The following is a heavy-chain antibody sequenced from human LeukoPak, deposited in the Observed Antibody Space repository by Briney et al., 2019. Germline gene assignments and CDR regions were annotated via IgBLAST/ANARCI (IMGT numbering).Heavy chain of an antibody. Sequence: SETLSLTCTVSGGSISSYHWSWIRQPPGKGLEWIGYIYYSGSTNYNPSLKSRVTISVDTSKNQFSLKLSSVTAADTAVYYCASLGLNYDSSGYHSSYFDYWGQGTLVTASS. CDR3: ASLGLNYDSSGYHSSYFDY. V-gene: IGHV4-59*01. CDR1: GGSISSYH. J-gene: IGHJ4*02. CDR2: IYYSGST. D-gene: IGHD3-22*01.